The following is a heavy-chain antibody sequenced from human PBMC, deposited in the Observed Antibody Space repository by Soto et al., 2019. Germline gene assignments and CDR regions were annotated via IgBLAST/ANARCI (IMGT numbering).Heavy chain of an antibody. V-gene: IGHV3-74*01. D-gene: IGHD2-2*01. CDR3: ARGHCSSTSCYGPTYYAMDV. Sequence: GGSLRLSCAASGFTFSKYWMHWVRQAPGKGLVWVSHINSDGSSTNYADSVKGRFTISRDNAKNTLFLQMNSLTAEDTAVFYCARGHCSSTSCYGPTYYAMDVWGQGTTVTVSS. CDR1: GFTFSKYW. J-gene: IGHJ6*02. CDR2: INSDGSST.